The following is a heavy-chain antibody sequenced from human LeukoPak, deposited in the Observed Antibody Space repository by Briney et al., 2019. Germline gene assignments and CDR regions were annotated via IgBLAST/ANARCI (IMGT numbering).Heavy chain of an antibody. V-gene: IGHV3-21*01. CDR2: IDPSSTYI. CDR1: RFTFSSYT. Sequence: GGSLRLSCSASRFTFSSYTMNWVRQAPGKGLEWVSSIDPSSTYIYYADSVKGRFTISRDNAQNSLYLQMNSLRAEDTAVYYCARGPDGGYYYYGMDVWGQGTTVTVSS. D-gene: IGHD3-16*01. CDR3: ARGPDGGYYYYGMDV. J-gene: IGHJ6*02.